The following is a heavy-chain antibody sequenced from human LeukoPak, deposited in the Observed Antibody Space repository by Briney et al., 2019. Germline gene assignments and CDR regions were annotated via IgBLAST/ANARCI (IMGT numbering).Heavy chain of an antibody. Sequence: PSETLSLTCTVSGGSISSYYWSWIRQPPGKGLEWIGYIYYSGSTNYNPSLKSRVTISVDTSKNQFSLKLSSVTAADTAVYYCARHDYDFWSGYYTVWFDPWGQGTLVTVSS. D-gene: IGHD3-3*01. CDR3: ARHDYDFWSGYYTVWFDP. CDR1: GGSISSYY. CDR2: IYYSGST. J-gene: IGHJ5*02. V-gene: IGHV4-59*08.